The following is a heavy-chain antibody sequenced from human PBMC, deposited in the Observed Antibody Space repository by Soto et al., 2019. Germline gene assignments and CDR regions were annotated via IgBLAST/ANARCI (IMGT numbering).Heavy chain of an antibody. CDR3: VRDGVVAARPTGGGYYYGMDV. Sequence: ASVKVSCKASGYTFTGYYMHWVRQAPGQGLEWMGWINPNSGGTNYAQKFQGWVTMTRDTSISTAYMGLSRLRSDDTAVYYCVRDGVVAARPTGGGYYYGMDVWGQGTTVTVSS. D-gene: IGHD6-6*01. CDR2: INPNSGGT. J-gene: IGHJ6*02. V-gene: IGHV1-2*04. CDR1: GYTFTGYY.